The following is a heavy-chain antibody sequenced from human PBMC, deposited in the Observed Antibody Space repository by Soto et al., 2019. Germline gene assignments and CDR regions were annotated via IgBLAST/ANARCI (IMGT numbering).Heavy chain of an antibody. CDR2: MNPNRGNT. V-gene: IGHV1-8*01. CDR3: AREKTSYGMYV. Sequence: QVQLVQSGAEVKKPGASVKVSCKASGYTFTSYDINWVRQATGQGLEWMGWMNPNRGNTGYSQKFQGRVTMTSNTSISTAYRELSSLRSEDTALYYCAREKTSYGMYVWGQGTTVTVSS. CDR1: GYTFTSYD. J-gene: IGHJ6*02.